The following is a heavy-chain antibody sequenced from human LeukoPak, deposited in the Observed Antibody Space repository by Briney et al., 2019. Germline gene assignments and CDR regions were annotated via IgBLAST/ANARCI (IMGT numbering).Heavy chain of an antibody. CDR1: GYTFTSYD. Sequence: ASVKVSRKASGYTFTSYDINWVRQATGQGLEWMGWMNPNSGNTGYAQKFQGRVTMTRNTSISTAYMELSSLRSEDTAVYYCARAQSAIAVAEAYWGQGTLVTVSS. D-gene: IGHD6-19*01. CDR3: ARAQSAIAVAEAY. J-gene: IGHJ4*02. V-gene: IGHV1-8*01. CDR2: MNPNSGNT.